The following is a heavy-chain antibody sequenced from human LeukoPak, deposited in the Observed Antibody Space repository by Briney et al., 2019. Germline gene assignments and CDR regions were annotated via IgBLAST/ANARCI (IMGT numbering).Heavy chain of an antibody. V-gene: IGHV3-21*01. J-gene: IGHJ4*02. Sequence: GGSLRLSCAASGFTFSSYSMNWVRQAPGKGLEWVSSISSSSSYIYYADSVKGRFTISRDNAKISLYLQMNSLRAEDTAVYYCARDGGGSYYYDSSGFDYWGQGTLVTVSS. CDR2: ISSSSSYI. D-gene: IGHD3-22*01. CDR1: GFTFSSYS. CDR3: ARDGGGSYYYDSSGFDY.